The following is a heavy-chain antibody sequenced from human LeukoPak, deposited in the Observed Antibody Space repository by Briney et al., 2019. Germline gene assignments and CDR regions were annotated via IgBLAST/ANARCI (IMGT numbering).Heavy chain of an antibody. CDR3: ARDSIAVDGDFDY. Sequence: GGSLRLSCAASGFTLSNYWIHWVRQGPGKGLVWVSRIDSDGSSTSYADSVKGRFTISRDNAKNTLYLQMNSLRADDTAAYYCARDSIAVDGDFDYWGQGTLVTVSS. J-gene: IGHJ4*02. CDR1: GFTLSNYW. D-gene: IGHD6-13*01. CDR2: IDSDGSST. V-gene: IGHV3-74*01.